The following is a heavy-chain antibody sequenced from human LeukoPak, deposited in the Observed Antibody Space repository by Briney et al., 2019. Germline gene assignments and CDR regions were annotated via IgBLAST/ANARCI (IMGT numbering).Heavy chain of an antibody. CDR1: GFTFSSYA. CDR3: AKYGEYCSSTSCRPYYYYGMDV. V-gene: IGHV3-23*01. CDR2: ISGSGGST. J-gene: IGHJ6*04. Sequence: GGSLRLSCAASGFTFSSYAMSWVRQAPGKGLEWVSAISGSGGSTYYADSVKGQFTISRDNSKNTLYLQMNSLRAEDTAVYYCAKYGEYCSSTSCRPYYYYGMDVWGKGTTVTVSS. D-gene: IGHD2-2*01.